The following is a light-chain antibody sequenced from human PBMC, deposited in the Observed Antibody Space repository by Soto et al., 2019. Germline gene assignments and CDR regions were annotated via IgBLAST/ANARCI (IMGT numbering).Light chain of an antibody. Sequence: EIVMTQSPGTLSVSPGEGATLSCRASQSVGSFLAWYQQKPGQAPRLLIYDTSIRATGIPARFSGSGSGTDFTLTISSLEPEDFAVYYCQQRNSWPPTFTFGQGTRLEIK. CDR1: QSVGSF. CDR3: QQRNSWPPTFT. CDR2: DTS. J-gene: IGKJ5*01. V-gene: IGKV3-11*01.